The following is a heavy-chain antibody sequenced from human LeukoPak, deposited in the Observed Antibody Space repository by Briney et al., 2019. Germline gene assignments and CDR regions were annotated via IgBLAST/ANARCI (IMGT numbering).Heavy chain of an antibody. CDR3: ARDLGDYYYYYGMDV. CDR2: ISWNSGSI. J-gene: IGHJ6*02. V-gene: IGHV3-9*01. CDR1: GFTFDDYA. Sequence: GRSLRLSCAASGFTFDDYAMHWVRQAPGKGLEWVSGISWNSGSIGYADSVKGRFTISRDNAKNSLYLQMNSLRAEDTAVYYCARDLGDYYYYYGMDVWGQGTTVTVSS.